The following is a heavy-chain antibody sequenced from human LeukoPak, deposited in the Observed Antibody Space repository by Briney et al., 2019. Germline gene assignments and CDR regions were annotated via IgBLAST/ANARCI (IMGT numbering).Heavy chain of an antibody. CDR3: AREWDLPGAYYMDV. V-gene: IGHV3-74*01. J-gene: IGHJ6*03. D-gene: IGHD1-26*01. CDR2: ISRDGSDT. Sequence: GGSLRLSCAASGFTISPYWMHWVRQTPGKALVGVSRISRDGSDTVYADYVKGRFTISRDNANKTLYLQMNSLRGDDTAVYYCAREWDLPGAYYMDVWGKGTTVTVSS. CDR1: GFTISPYW.